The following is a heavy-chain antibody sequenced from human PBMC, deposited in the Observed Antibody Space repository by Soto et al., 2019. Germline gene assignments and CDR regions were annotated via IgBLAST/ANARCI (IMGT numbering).Heavy chain of an antibody. CDR1: GFTFSSYG. Sequence: GGSLRLSCAASGFTFSSYGIHWVRQAPGKGLEWVAVIWYDGSNKYYADSVKGRFTISRDNSKNTLYLQMNSLRAEDTAVYYCARDSIVIDPLYYFDYWGQGTLVTVSS. J-gene: IGHJ4*02. V-gene: IGHV3-33*01. CDR2: IWYDGSNK. D-gene: IGHD4-4*01. CDR3: ARDSIVIDPLYYFDY.